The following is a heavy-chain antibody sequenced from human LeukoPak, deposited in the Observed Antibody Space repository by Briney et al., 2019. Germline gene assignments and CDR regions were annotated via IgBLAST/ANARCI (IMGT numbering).Heavy chain of an antibody. Sequence: GGSLRLSCAASGFTFSSYWMHWVRQAPRKGLGRVSRINSDGSSTSYADSVKGRFTISRDNAKNTLYLQMNSLRAEDTAVYYCARGGNYHDSSGYLTVDYWGQGTLVTVSS. J-gene: IGHJ4*02. D-gene: IGHD3-22*01. CDR3: ARGGNYHDSSGYLTVDY. CDR1: GFTFSSYW. V-gene: IGHV3-74*01. CDR2: INSDGSST.